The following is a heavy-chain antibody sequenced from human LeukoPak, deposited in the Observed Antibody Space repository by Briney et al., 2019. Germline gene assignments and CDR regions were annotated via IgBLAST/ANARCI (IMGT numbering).Heavy chain of an antibody. Sequence: GGSLRLSCAASGFTFSSYAMRWVRQAPGKGLEWVSAICSSGGSPYYADYVKGRFTISRDNSRNTLYLQMNSLRAEDTAVYYCAKDVLARYSSIWYYSDYWGQGILVTVSS. V-gene: IGHV3-23*01. CDR2: ICSSGGSP. D-gene: IGHD6-13*01. CDR1: GFTFSSYA. J-gene: IGHJ4*02. CDR3: AKDVLARYSSIWYYSDY.